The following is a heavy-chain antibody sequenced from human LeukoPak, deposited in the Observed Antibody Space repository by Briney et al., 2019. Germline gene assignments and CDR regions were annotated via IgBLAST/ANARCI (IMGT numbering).Heavy chain of an antibody. CDR3: AKLKSIATPSGDY. D-gene: IGHD6-6*01. J-gene: IGHJ4*02. CDR2: INPDGSVT. V-gene: IGHV3-74*01. CDR1: EFSW. Sequence: PGGSLRLSCAASEFSWMHWVRQAPGKGLVWVSRINPDGSVTSYADSVKGRFTISRDNAKNTLYLQMNSLRAEDTAVYYCAKLKSIATPSGDYWGQGTLVTVSS.